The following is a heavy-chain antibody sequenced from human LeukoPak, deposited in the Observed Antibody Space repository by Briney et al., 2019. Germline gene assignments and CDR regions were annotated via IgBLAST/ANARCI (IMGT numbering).Heavy chain of an antibody. D-gene: IGHD6-6*01. Sequence: GGSLRLSCAASGFTFSSYAMSWVRQAPGKGLEWVSAISGSGGSAYYADSVKGRFTISRDNSKNTLYLQMNSLRAEDTAVYYCAKVRSSMYYFDYWGQGTLVTVSS. CDR3: AKVRSSMYYFDY. J-gene: IGHJ4*02. V-gene: IGHV3-23*01. CDR1: GFTFSSYA. CDR2: ISGSGGSA.